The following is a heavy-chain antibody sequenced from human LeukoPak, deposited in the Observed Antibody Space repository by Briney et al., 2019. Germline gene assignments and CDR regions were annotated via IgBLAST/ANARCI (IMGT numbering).Heavy chain of an antibody. Sequence: ASVKVSCKASGGTFSSYAISWVRQAPGQGLEWMGGIIPIFGTANYAQKFQGRVTITADESTSTAYKELSSLRSEDTAVYYCARDRIVVVPAAADYYGMDVWGQGTTVTVSS. V-gene: IGHV1-69*13. CDR2: IIPIFGTA. CDR3: ARDRIVVVPAAADYYGMDV. CDR1: GGTFSSYA. D-gene: IGHD2-2*01. J-gene: IGHJ6*02.